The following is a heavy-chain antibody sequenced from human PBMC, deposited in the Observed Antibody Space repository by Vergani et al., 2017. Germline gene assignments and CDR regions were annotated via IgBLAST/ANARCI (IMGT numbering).Heavy chain of an antibody. CDR2: INTNTGNP. D-gene: IGHD3-3*01. J-gene: IGHJ6*03. CDR1: GYTFTSYY. V-gene: IGHV7-4-1*02. Sequence: QVQLVQSGAEVKKPGASVKVSCKASGYTFTSYYMHWVRQAPGQGLEWMGVINTNTGNPTYAQGFTGRFVFSLDTSVSTAYLQISSLKAEDTAVYYCAMLEWTYRGSYYYYMDVWGKGTTVTVSS. CDR3: AMLEWTYRGSYYYYMDV.